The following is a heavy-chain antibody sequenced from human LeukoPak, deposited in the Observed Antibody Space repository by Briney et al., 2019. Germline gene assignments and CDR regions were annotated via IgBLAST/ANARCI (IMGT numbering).Heavy chain of an antibody. V-gene: IGHV3-30*04. J-gene: IGHJ4*02. Sequence: QPGRSLRLSCAASGFTFSSYAMHWVRQAPGKGLEWVAVISYDGSNKYYADSVKGRFTISRDNSKNTLYLQMNSLRAEDTAVYYCARADVLLWFGDFSQSPFDYWGQGTLVTVSS. CDR2: ISYDGSNK. CDR1: GFTFSSYA. D-gene: IGHD3-10*01. CDR3: ARADVLLWFGDFSQSPFDY.